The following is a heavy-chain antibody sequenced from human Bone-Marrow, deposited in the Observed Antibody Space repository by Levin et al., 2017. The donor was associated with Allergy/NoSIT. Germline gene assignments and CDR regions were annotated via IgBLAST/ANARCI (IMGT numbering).Heavy chain of an antibody. D-gene: IGHD1-20*01. CDR2: IYTSGHT. CDR1: GGSISNYY. CDR3: ARGGITGTAHFYYGMDV. J-gene: IGHJ6*02. Sequence: SETLSLTCTVSGGSISNYYWTWIRQPAGKGLEWVGRIYTSGHTNYNPSLNSRISMSVDTSKNQFSLKLNSVTAADTAVYYCARGGITGTAHFYYGMDVWGQGTTVTVSS. V-gene: IGHV4-4*07.